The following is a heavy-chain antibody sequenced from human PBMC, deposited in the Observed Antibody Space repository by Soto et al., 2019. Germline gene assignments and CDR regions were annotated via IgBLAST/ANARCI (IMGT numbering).Heavy chain of an antibody. D-gene: IGHD1-26*01. J-gene: IGHJ4*02. Sequence: ASETLSLTCTVSGGSISSGDYYWSWIRQPPGKGLEWIGYIYNSGSTHYNPSLKSRVTMSEDTSKNQISLELSSVTAADTAVYYCARVRALGATTIDYWGQGTLVTVSS. CDR1: GGSISSGDYY. V-gene: IGHV4-30-4*01. CDR3: ARVRALGATTIDY. CDR2: IYNSGST.